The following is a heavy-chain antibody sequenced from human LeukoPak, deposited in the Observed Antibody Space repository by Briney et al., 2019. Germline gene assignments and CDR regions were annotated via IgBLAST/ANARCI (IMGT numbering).Heavy chain of an antibody. J-gene: IGHJ5*02. Sequence: PGGSLRLSCAASGFTFSSYSMNWVRQAPGKGLEWVSSISSSSSYIYYADSVKGRFTISRDNAKKSLYLQMNSLRAEDTAVYYCARLGGDNWFDPWGQGTLVTVSS. CDR2: ISSSSSYI. CDR1: GFTFSSYS. V-gene: IGHV3-21*01. CDR3: ARLGGDNWFDP.